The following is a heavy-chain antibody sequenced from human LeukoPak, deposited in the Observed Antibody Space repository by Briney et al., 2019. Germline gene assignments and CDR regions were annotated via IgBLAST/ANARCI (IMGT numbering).Heavy chain of an antibody. Sequence: GGSLRLFCAASGFTLSRYTTKWGRHAPGKGQEWVSSISGSSTYIYYADSVKGRFTISRDNAENSLFLQMNSVRAEDTAVYYCARDLWELLLSGTGDAFDIWGQGTMVTVSS. CDR1: GFTLSRYT. J-gene: IGHJ3*02. CDR2: ISGSSTYI. D-gene: IGHD1-26*01. V-gene: IGHV3-21*01. CDR3: ARDLWELLLSGTGDAFDI.